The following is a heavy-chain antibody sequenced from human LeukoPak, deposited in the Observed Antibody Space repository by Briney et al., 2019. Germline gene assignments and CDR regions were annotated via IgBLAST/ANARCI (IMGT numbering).Heavy chain of an antibody. CDR1: GGTFSSYA. CDR3: ARDLSGVVIIHYGMDD. V-gene: IGHV1-69*04. J-gene: IGHJ6*02. Sequence: SVKVSCKASGGTFSSYAISWVRQAPGQGLEWMGRIIPIFGIANYAQKFQGRVTITADKSTSTAYMELSRLRSEDTAVYYCARDLSGVVIIHYGMDDWGQGTTVTVSS. CDR2: IIPIFGIA. D-gene: IGHD3-3*01.